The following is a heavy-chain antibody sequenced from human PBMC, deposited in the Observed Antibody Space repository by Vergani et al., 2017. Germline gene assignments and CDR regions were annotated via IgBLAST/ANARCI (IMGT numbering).Heavy chain of an antibody. J-gene: IGHJ6*03. D-gene: IGHD5-18*01. Sequence: QVQLVQSGAEVKKPGSSVKVSCKASGGTFSSYAISWVRQAPGQGLEWMGGIIPIFGTANYAQKFQGRVTITADESTLTAYMELSSLRSEDTAVYYCARDRYSYGRGYYYYYMDVWGKGTTVTVSS. CDR3: ARDRYSYGRGYYYYYMDV. V-gene: IGHV1-69*12. CDR1: GGTFSSYA. CDR2: IIPIFGTA.